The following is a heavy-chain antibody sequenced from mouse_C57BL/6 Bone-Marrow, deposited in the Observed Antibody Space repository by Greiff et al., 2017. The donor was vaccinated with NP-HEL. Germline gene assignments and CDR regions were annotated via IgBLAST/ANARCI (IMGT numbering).Heavy chain of an antibody. J-gene: IGHJ4*01. CDR3: ARKRGFRAMDY. CDR2: INPYNGGT. CDR1: GYTFTDYY. V-gene: IGHV1-19*01. Sequence: VQLQQSGPVLVKPGASVKMSCKASGYTFTDYYMNWVKQSHGKSLEWIGVINPYNGGTSYNQKFKGKATLTVDKSSSTAYMELNSLTSEDSAVYYCARKRGFRAMDYWGQGTSVTVSS.